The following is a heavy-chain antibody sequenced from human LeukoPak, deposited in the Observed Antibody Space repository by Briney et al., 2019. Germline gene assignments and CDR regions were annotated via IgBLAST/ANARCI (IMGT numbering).Heavy chain of an antibody. CDR2: ISAYNANT. CDR3: ARDRNRLVLRDYYMDV. V-gene: IGHV1-18*01. J-gene: IGHJ6*03. Sequence: ASVKVSCKASGYTFTSYGISWVRQAPGQGLEWMGWISAYNANTNYAQKLQGRVTMTTDTSTSTAYMELRSLRSDDTAVYYCARDRNRLVLRDYYMDVWGKGNTVTVSS. D-gene: IGHD1-14*01. CDR1: GYTFTSYG.